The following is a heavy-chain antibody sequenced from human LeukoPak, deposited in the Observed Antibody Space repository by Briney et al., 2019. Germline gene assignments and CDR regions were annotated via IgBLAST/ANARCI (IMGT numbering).Heavy chain of an antibody. CDR2: IYYSGST. D-gene: IGHD2-8*01. CDR3: ARTNYYFYYMDV. J-gene: IGHJ6*03. V-gene: IGHV4-39*01. Sequence: SETLSLTCTVSGGSINGNDYYWGWIRQPPGKGLEWIGSIYYSGSTYYNPSLKSGVTISVDTSKNQFFLRLSSVTAADTAMYYCARTNYYFYYMDVWGRGTTVTVSS. CDR1: GGSINGNDYY.